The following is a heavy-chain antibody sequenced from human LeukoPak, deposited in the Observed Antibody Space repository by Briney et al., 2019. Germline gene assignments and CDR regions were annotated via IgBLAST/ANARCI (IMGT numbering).Heavy chain of an antibody. CDR2: ISSSSSYI. J-gene: IGHJ4*02. CDR3: ARDRAVAGIPFDY. D-gene: IGHD6-19*01. V-gene: IGHV3-21*01. CDR1: GFTFSSYS. Sequence: GGSLRLSCAASGFTFSSYSMNWVRQAPGKGLEWVSSISSSSSYIYYADSVKGRFTISRDNSKNTLYLQMNSLGAEDTAVYYCARDRAVAGIPFDYWGQGTLVTVSS.